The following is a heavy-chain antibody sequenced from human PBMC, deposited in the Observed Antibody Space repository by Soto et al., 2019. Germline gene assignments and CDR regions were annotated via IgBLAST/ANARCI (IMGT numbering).Heavy chain of an antibody. Sequence: GGSLRLSCEVSGFTFSMYSMSWVRQTPGKGLEWVAKIPQDGVDGHYADSVKGRFTISRDNGKNSLYLQMNNLRAEDTTVYYCARDHLILPAHDFFYGSDVWGRGATVTVSS. V-gene: IGHV3-7*03. J-gene: IGHJ6*02. D-gene: IGHD2-21*02. CDR3: ARDHLILPAHDFFYGSDV. CDR1: GFTFSMYS. CDR2: IPQDGVDG.